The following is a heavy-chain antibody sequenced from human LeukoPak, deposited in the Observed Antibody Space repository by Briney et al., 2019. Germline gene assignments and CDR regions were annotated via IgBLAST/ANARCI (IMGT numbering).Heavy chain of an antibody. D-gene: IGHD2-2*01. J-gene: IGHJ5*02. CDR2: INPNSGGT. V-gene: IGHV1-2*02. Sequence: ASVKVSCKASGYTFTGYYMHWVRQAPGQGLEWMGWINPNSGGTNYAQKFQGRVTMTRDTSISTAYMELSRLRSDDTAVYYCARDLEYQLLRNNNWFDPWGQGTLVTVSS. CDR3: ARDLEYQLLRNNNWFDP. CDR1: GYTFTGYY.